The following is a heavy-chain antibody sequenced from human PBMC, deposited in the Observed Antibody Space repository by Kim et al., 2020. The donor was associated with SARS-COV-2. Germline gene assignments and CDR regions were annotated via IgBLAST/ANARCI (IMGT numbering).Heavy chain of an antibody. V-gene: IGHV1-2*02. CDR3: ARDSTRRPQQFDY. Sequence: ASVKVSCKASGYTLTNYDMHWVRQAPGQGLEWMGWINPNSGDTHYAQKFQGRVTMTRDTSTSTAYMELSRLRSDDTAVYYCARDSTRRPQQFDYW. CDR1: GYTLTNYD. J-gene: IGHJ4*01. CDR2: INPNSGDT. D-gene: IGHD1-1*01.